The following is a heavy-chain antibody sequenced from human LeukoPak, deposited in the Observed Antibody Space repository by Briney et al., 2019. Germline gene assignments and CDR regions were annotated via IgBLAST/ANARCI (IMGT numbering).Heavy chain of an antibody. CDR1: GFTFSSYA. J-gene: IGHJ4*02. CDR2: ISYDGSNK. D-gene: IGHD6-13*01. CDR3: ARDRYIAAAGIGY. Sequence: PGGSLRLSCAASGFTFSSYAMHWVRQAPGKGLEWVAVISYDGSNKYYADSVKGRFTISRDNSKNTLYLQMNSLRAEDTAVYYCARDRYIAAAGIGYWGQGTLVTVSS. V-gene: IGHV3-30-3*01.